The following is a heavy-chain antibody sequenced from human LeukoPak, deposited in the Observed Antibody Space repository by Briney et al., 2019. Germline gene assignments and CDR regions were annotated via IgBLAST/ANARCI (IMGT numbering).Heavy chain of an antibody. D-gene: IGHD3-10*02. CDR2: ISASDGAT. J-gene: IGHJ6*03. CDR1: GFTFSSHA. Sequence: GGSLRLSCAVPGFTFSSHAMSWVRQAPGKGLEWLSCISASDGATWYADSVKGRFTISRDNSKDTLYLQMNDLRAEDTAIYYCAKDGHVTYHYFHMDVWGKGTTVTVSS. V-gene: IGHV3-23*01. CDR3: AKDGHVTYHYFHMDV.